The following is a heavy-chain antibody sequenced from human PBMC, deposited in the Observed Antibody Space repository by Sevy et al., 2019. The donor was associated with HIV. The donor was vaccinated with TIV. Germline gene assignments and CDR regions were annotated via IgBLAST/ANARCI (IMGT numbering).Heavy chain of an antibody. Sequence: GGSLRLSCAASGFTFSNYNMNWVRQAPGKGLEWVSSITSSSDYIYDADSVKGRFTISRDNSRKSLFLQMNGLSAEDTALYYCARDLLVGSTYVFDIWGRGTMVTVSS. CDR1: GFTFSNYN. CDR2: ITSSSDYI. J-gene: IGHJ3*02. D-gene: IGHD1-26*01. CDR3: ARDLLVGSTYVFDI. V-gene: IGHV3-21*01.